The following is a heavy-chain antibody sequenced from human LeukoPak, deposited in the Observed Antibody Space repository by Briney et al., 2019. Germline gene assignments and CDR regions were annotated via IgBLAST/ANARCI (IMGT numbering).Heavy chain of an antibody. CDR2: ISGSGGGT. D-gene: IGHD2-15*01. J-gene: IGHJ4*02. V-gene: IGHV3-23*01. CDR3: AKGSLGYCSGGSCY. CDR1: GFTFSSYA. Sequence: PGGSLRLSCAASGFTFSSYAMSWVRQAPGKGLEWFSAISGSGGGTYYADSVKGRFTISRDNSKNTLYLQMNSLRAEDTAVYYCAKGSLGYCSGGSCYWGQGTLVTVSS.